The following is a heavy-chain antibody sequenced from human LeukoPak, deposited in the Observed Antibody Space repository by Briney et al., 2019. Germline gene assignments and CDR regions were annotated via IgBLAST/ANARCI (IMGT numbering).Heavy chain of an antibody. J-gene: IGHJ4*02. CDR2: IYYSGST. Sequence: PSETLSLTCTVSGGSISSYYWSWMRQPPGKGLEWIGYIYYSGSTNYNPSLKSRVTISVDTSKNQFSLKLSSVTAADTAVYYCARGLRFLDGWGQGTLVTVSS. V-gene: IGHV4-59*01. D-gene: IGHD3-3*01. CDR3: ARGLRFLDG. CDR1: GGSISSYY.